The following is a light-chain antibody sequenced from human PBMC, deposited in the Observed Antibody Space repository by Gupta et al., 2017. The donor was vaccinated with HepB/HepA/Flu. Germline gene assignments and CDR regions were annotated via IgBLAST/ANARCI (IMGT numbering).Light chain of an antibody. V-gene: IGKV1-33*01. Sequence: DIQMTQSPSSLSASVGDRVTITCQASQDISNYLNWYQQKPGKAPKLLIYDASNLETGVPSRFSGSGSGTDFTLTISRLQPEDIATYYCQQDDNLPITFGGGTKVEIK. CDR1: QDISNY. CDR2: DAS. J-gene: IGKJ4*01. CDR3: QQDDNLPIT.